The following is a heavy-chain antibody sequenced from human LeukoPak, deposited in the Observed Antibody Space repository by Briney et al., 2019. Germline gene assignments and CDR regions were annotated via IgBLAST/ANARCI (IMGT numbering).Heavy chain of an antibody. J-gene: IGHJ4*02. CDR2: IRYDGSNK. D-gene: IGHD1-26*01. Sequence: GGSLRLSCAASGFTFSSYGMHWVRQAPGKGLEWVAFIRYDGSNKYYADSVKGRFTISRDNSKNTLYLQMNSLRAEDTAVYYRAKDHPSGSYPDDFDYWGQGTLVTVSS. CDR3: AKDHPSGSYPDDFDY. V-gene: IGHV3-30*02. CDR1: GFTFSSYG.